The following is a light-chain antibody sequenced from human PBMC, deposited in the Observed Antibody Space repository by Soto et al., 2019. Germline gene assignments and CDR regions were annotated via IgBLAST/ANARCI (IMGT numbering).Light chain of an antibody. V-gene: IGLV2-14*01. CDR1: SSDVSGYNY. J-gene: IGLJ2*01. Sequence: QSALTQPASVSGSPGQSITISCTGTSSDVSGYNYVSWYQQHPGKAPKLMIYDVSNRPSGVSNRFSGSKSGNTASLTISGLQAEDEADYYCSSYTSSSTLDVVFGGGTKVTVL. CDR2: DVS. CDR3: SSYTSSSTLDVV.